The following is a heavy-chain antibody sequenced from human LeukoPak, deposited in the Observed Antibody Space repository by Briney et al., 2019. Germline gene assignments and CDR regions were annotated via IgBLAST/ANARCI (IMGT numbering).Heavy chain of an antibody. Sequence: ASVKISCKTSGYRFTNFDINWVRQAPGQGLEWMGWMNPDNGNTGYAQKFQGRVSMSGDTSISTAFMVLNSLRSDGTAVYFCARGPRESSSSDYWGQGTLVTVSS. CDR3: ARGPRESSSSDY. V-gene: IGHV1-8*01. CDR1: GYRFTNFD. CDR2: MNPDNGNT. D-gene: IGHD6-13*01. J-gene: IGHJ4*02.